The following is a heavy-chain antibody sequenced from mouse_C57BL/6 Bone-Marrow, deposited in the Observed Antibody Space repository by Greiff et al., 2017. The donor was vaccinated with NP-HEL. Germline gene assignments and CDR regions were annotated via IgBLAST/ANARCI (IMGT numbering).Heavy chain of an antibody. CDR1: GYTFTDHT. D-gene: IGHD3-1*01. V-gene: IGHV1-78*01. Sequence: VKLQESDAELVKPGASVKISCKVSGYTFTDHTIHWMKQRPAQGLEWIGYIYPRDGSTKYNEKFKGKATLTADKSSSTAYMQLNSLTSEDSAVYFCARGGGLRLDDPYYFDYWGQGTTLTVSS. CDR2: IYPRDGST. J-gene: IGHJ2*01. CDR3: ARGGGLRLDDPYYFDY.